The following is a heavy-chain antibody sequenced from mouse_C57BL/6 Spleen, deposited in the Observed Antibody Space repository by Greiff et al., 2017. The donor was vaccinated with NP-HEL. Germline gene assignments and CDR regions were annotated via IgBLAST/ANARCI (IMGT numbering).Heavy chain of an antibody. J-gene: IGHJ4*01. Sequence: EVNVVESGEGLVKPGGSLKLSCAASGFTFSSYAMSWVRQTPEKRLEWVAYISSGGDYIYYADTVKGRFTISRDNARNTLYLQMSSLKSEDTAMYYCTRLYYGSSPHYYAMDYWGQGTSVTVSS. CDR1: GFTFSSYA. CDR3: TRLYYGSSPHYYAMDY. D-gene: IGHD1-1*01. CDR2: ISSGGDYI. V-gene: IGHV5-9-1*02.